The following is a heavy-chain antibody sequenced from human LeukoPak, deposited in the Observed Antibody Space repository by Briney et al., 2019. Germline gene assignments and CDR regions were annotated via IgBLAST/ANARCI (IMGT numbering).Heavy chain of an antibody. V-gene: IGHV3-30*02. CDR3: AKEGAVALTFDY. D-gene: IGHD6-19*01. J-gene: IGHJ4*02. CDR1: GFTFSSNG. Sequence: GGSLRLSCAASGFTFSSNGMHWVRQAPGKGLEWVAFIRYDGSNKYYADSVKGRFTISRDNSKNTLYLQMNSLRAEDTAVYYCAKEGAVALTFDYWGQGTLVTVSS. CDR2: IRYDGSNK.